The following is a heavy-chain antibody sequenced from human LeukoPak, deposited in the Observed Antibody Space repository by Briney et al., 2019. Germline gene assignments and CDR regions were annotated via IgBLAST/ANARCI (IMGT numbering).Heavy chain of an antibody. CDR2: INHSGDT. V-gene: IGHV4-39*01. Sequence: SETLSLTCTVSGDSISNSDYYWACIRQPPGKGLEWIGSINHSGDTYYNPSLKSRLTVSVDTSKNQFSLKLSSVTAADTAVYYCARLIGASGNFDSWGQGTLVTVSS. CDR3: ARLIGASGNFDS. CDR1: GDSISNSDYY. J-gene: IGHJ4*02. D-gene: IGHD3-10*01.